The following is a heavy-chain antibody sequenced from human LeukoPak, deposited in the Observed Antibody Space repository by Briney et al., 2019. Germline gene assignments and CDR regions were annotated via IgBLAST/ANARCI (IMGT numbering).Heavy chain of an antibody. Sequence: PSETLSLTCTVSGGSISSSSYYWGWIRQPPGKGLEWIGEINHSGSTNYNPSLKSRVTISVDTSKNQFSLKLSSVTAADTAVYYCARQRVKAGSSSWYLRYYFDYWGQGTLVTVSS. D-gene: IGHD6-13*01. V-gene: IGHV4-39*01. CDR3: ARQRVKAGSSSWYLRYYFDY. CDR2: INHSGST. J-gene: IGHJ4*02. CDR1: GGSISSSSYY.